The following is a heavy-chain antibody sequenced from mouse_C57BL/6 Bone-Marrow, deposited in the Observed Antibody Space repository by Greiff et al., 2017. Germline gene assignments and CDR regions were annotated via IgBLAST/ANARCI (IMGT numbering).Heavy chain of an antibody. J-gene: IGHJ3*01. CDR1: GYTFTSYW. D-gene: IGHD1-1*01. Sequence: QVQLQQPGAELVRPGTSVKLSCKASGYTFTSYWMHWVKQRPGQGLEWIGVIDPSDSYTNYNQKFKGKATLTVDTSSSTAYMQLSSLTSEDSAVHYCARKDYGSPGWFAYWGQGTLVTVSA. CDR2: IDPSDSYT. CDR3: ARKDYGSPGWFAY. V-gene: IGHV1-59*01.